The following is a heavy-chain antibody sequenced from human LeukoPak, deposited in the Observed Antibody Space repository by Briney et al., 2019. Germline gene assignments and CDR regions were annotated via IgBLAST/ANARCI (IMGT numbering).Heavy chain of an antibody. CDR3: AKDRVGSTNLADY. CDR1: GFTFSRHA. J-gene: IGHJ4*02. CDR2: ISGSGGST. V-gene: IGHV3-23*01. Sequence: TGGPLRLSCAASGFTFSRHAMSWVRQAPGKGLEWVAAISGSGGSTYYADSVKGRFTISRDNSKNTLYLQMNSLRAEDTAVYYCAKDRVGSTNLADYWGQGTLVTVSS. D-gene: IGHD1-26*01.